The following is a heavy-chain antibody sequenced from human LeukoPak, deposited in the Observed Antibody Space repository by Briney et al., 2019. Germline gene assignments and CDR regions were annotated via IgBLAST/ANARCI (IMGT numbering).Heavy chain of an antibody. CDR2: ISSSSSYT. CDR1: GFTVSSNY. Sequence: GGSLRLSCAASGFTVSSNYMSWVRQAPGKGLGWVSSISSSSSYTYYADSVKGRFTISRDNAKNSLYLQMNSLRAEDTAVYYCARVLLVNYYDSSGYYFFDDAFDIWGQGTMVTVSS. V-gene: IGHV3-21*01. J-gene: IGHJ3*02. D-gene: IGHD3-22*01. CDR3: ARVLLVNYYDSSGYYFFDDAFDI.